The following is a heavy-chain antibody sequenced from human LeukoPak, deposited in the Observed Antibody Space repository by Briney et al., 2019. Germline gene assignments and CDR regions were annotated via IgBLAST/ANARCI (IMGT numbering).Heavy chain of an antibody. Sequence: GGSQRLSCAASGFTVSSNYMSWVRQAPGKGLEWVSVIYSGGSTYYADSVKGRFTISRHNSKNTLYLQMNSLRAEDTAVYYCAGDLRMTTVSMDVWGQGTTVTVSS. CDR1: GFTVSSNY. V-gene: IGHV3-53*04. J-gene: IGHJ6*02. CDR2: IYSGGST. CDR3: AGDLRMTTVSMDV. D-gene: IGHD4-17*01.